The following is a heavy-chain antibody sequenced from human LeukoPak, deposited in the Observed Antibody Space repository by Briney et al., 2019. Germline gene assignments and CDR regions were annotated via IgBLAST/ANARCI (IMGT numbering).Heavy chain of an antibody. CDR1: GFTFSNYA. CDR2: ISGSGGST. Sequence: PGGSLRLSCAASGFTFSNYAMSWVRQAPGKGLEWVSAISGSGGSTYYADSVKGRFTISRDNAKNSLYLQMNSLRAEDTAVYYCARRPSSADSSGWYSQIGWGQGTLVTVSS. CDR3: ARRPSSADSSGWYSQIG. J-gene: IGHJ4*02. D-gene: IGHD6-19*01. V-gene: IGHV3-23*01.